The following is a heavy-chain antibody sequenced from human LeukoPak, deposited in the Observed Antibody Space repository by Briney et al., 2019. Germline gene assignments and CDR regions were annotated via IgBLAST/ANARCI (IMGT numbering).Heavy chain of an antibody. J-gene: IGHJ4*02. D-gene: IGHD7-27*01. Sequence: GWSLRVSCTASGFSFSGAWMTWVRQAPGKGREWVANIREDGTEKNYVDSVKGRFTISRDNAKNSLFLQMSNLRDDDTAIYYCARHVGISFWGQGTLVTVSS. CDR2: IREDGTEK. V-gene: IGHV3-7*01. CDR3: ARHVGISF. CDR1: GFSFSGAW.